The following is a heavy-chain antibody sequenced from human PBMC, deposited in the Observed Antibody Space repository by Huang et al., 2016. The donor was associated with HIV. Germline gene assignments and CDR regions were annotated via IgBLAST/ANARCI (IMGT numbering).Heavy chain of an antibody. CDR3: ASGQRMRESDIVATIPVS. CDR1: GYNFTSRG. D-gene: IGHD5-12*01. J-gene: IGHJ5*02. V-gene: IGHV1-3*01. CDR2: INPGKGNT. Sequence: QVHLVQSGPEVKKPGASVKVSCKASGYNFTSRGLHWVRQAPGQRLEWMGYINPGKGNTKYSPKFQDRVTLTRDISANTAYRQLSRLTSEDTAVYYCASGQRMRESDIVATIPVSWGQGALVTVSS.